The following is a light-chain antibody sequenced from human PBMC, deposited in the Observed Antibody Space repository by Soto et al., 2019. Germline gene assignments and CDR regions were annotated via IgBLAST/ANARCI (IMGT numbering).Light chain of an antibody. Sequence: DIQLTQSPSFLSASVGDRVTITCRASQGISSDLGWYQQKPGKAPKLLIYAASTLQSGVPSRFSGSGSGTEFTLTISSLQPEDLGNYYCQQRNTYPVTFGGGTKVEIK. CDR3: QQRNTYPVT. J-gene: IGKJ4*01. CDR1: QGISSD. V-gene: IGKV1-9*01. CDR2: AAS.